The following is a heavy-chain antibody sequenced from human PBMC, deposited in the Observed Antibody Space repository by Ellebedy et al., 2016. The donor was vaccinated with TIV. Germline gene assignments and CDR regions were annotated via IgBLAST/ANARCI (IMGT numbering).Heavy chain of an antibody. CDR2: IRQEGDEI. J-gene: IGHJ5*02. D-gene: IGHD4-17*01. CDR1: GFNFRSYW. Sequence: GGSLRLSCAASGFNFRSYWMTWVRQAPGQGLEWVAKIRQEGDEIYYVESVKGRFTISRDNAKNSLFLQMNSLGVEDTAVYYCARRASYGDYAVQVNPWFDPWGQGTLVTVSS. V-gene: IGHV3-7*01. CDR3: ARRASYGDYAVQVNPWFDP.